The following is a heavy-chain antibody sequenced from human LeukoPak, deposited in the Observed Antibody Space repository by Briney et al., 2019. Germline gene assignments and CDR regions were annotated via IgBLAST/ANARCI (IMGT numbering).Heavy chain of an antibody. J-gene: IGHJ4*02. CDR2: IYYSGTT. CDR3: ARIGLSDDSLGYYYFDY. Sequence: SETLSLTCTVSGGSISSSSYYWGWIRQPPGKGLEWIGSIYYSGTTYCNASLQSRVTISVDTSKSQFSLKLSSVTAADTAVYYCARIGLSDDSLGYYYFDYWGLGTLVTVSS. V-gene: IGHV4-39*01. CDR1: GGSISSSSYY. D-gene: IGHD3-22*01.